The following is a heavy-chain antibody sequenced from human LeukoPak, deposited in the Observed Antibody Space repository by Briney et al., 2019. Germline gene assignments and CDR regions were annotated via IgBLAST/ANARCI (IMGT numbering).Heavy chain of an antibody. J-gene: IGHJ6*02. CDR3: AREEHTIPRSYGSGSKRPRWFVYGMDV. CDR1: GYSISSGYY. Sequence: SETLSLTCTVSGYSISSGYYWGWIRQPPGKGLEWIGSIYHSGSTYYNPSLKSRVTISVDTSKNQFSLKLSSVTAADTAVYYCAREEHTIPRSYGSGSKRPRWFVYGMDVWGQGTTVTVSS. V-gene: IGHV4-38-2*02. D-gene: IGHD3-10*01. CDR2: IYHSGST.